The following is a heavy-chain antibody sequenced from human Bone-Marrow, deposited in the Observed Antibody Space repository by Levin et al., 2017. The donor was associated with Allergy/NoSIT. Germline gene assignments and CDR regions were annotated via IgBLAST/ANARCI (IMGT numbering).Heavy chain of an antibody. D-gene: IGHD1-26*01. CDR3: ARDAKWELRGFQV. CDR2: IIPILGIA. J-gene: IGHJ4*02. CDR1: GGTFSSYT. Sequence: ASVKVSCKASGGTFSSYTISWVRQAPGQGLEWMGRIIPILGIANYAQKFQGRVTITADKSTSTAYMELSSLRSEDTAVYYCARDAKWELRGFQVWGQGTLVTVSS. V-gene: IGHV1-69*04.